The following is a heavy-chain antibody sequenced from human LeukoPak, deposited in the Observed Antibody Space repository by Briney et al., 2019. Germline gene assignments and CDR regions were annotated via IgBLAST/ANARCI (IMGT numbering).Heavy chain of an antibody. J-gene: IGHJ4*02. D-gene: IGHD2-15*01. CDR2: SNPAGSET. Sequence: GGSLRLSCAASGVSFSAYWMTWVRQAPGTGLEWVANSNPAGSETYYVDPVKGRFSISRDNAKNLVYLHLNSLRAEDTAVYHCARFGYVAAVDVWGQGTPVTVSS. CDR3: ARFGYVAAVDV. CDR1: GVSFSAYW. V-gene: IGHV3-7*01.